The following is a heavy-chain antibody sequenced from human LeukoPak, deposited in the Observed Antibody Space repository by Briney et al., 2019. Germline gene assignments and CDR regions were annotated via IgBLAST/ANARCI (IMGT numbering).Heavy chain of an antibody. Sequence: PGGSLRLSCAASGFTFSSYSMNWVRQAPGKGLEWVSSISSRSTFRNYGDSVKGRFTISRDNAKNSLYLQMNSLRAEDTAVYYCAKDVYYGSGSSPDYWGQGTLVTVSS. CDR3: AKDVYYGSGSSPDY. D-gene: IGHD3-10*01. V-gene: IGHV3-21*04. J-gene: IGHJ4*02. CDR2: ISSRSTFR. CDR1: GFTFSSYS.